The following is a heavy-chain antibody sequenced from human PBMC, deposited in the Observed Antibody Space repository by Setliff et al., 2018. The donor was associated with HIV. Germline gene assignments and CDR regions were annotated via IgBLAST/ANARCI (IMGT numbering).Heavy chain of an antibody. D-gene: IGHD6-6*01. CDR2: IIPIFGTA. CDR1: GGTFSSYA. J-gene: IGHJ5*02. V-gene: IGHV1-69*05. CDR3: ARGARDNWFDP. Sequence: ASVKVSCKASGGTFSSYAISWVRQAPGQGLEWMGGIIPIFGTANYAQKFQGRVTMTRNTSISTAYMELSSLRSEDTAVYYCARGARDNWFDPWGQGTLVTVSS.